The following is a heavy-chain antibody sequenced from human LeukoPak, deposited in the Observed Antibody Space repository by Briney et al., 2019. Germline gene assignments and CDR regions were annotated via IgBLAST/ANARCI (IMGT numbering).Heavy chain of an antibody. D-gene: IGHD6-6*01. J-gene: IGHJ4*02. CDR1: GFTFSTYA. CDR2: ISGGGGTK. CDR3: ARDKGTSCLSSFDY. V-gene: IGHV3-23*01. Sequence: GGSLRLSFAASGFTFSTYAMSWVRQAPGKGLEGVSGISGGGGTKLYADSVKGRFTISRDKSKNTLYLQMNSLRAEDTAVYYCARDKGTSCLSSFDYWGQGTLVTVSS.